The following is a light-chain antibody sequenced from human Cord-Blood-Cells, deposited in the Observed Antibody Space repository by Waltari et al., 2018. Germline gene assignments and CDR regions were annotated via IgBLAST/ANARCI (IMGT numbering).Light chain of an antibody. CDR1: QSISSW. V-gene: IGKV1-5*01. CDR3: QQYNSYLT. J-gene: IGKJ4*01. CDR2: DAS. Sequence: DIQMTQSPSTLSASLGDRVTITCRASQSISSWLAWYQQKTGKAPKLLIYDASSLESGVPSRFSGSGSGTEFTLTISSLQPDDFATYYCQQYNSYLTFGGGTKVEIK.